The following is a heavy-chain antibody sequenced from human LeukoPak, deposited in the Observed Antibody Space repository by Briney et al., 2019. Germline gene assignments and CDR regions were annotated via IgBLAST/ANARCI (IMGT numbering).Heavy chain of an antibody. D-gene: IGHD3-9*01. V-gene: IGHV3-23*01. J-gene: IGHJ4*02. CDR3: AKWGDYDILTGYYVSDY. CDR1: GFTFSTYA. CDR2: IVGSGATT. Sequence: GGSLRLSCAASGFTFSTYALSWVRQAPGKGLEWVSAIVGSGATTFYADSVKGRFTISRDNSKNTLYLQMNSLRAEDTAVYYCAKWGDYDILTGYYVSDYWGQGTLVTVSS.